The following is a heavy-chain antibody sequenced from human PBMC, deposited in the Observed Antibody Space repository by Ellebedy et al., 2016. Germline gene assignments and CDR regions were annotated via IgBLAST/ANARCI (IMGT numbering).Heavy chain of an antibody. CDR2: INHSGST. CDR1: GGSISSYY. CDR3: ARGSSTRVVVVAATEFDY. V-gene: IGHV4-34*01. J-gene: IGHJ4*02. Sequence: GSLRLSXTVSGGSISSYYWSWIRQPPGKGLGWIGEINHSGSTNYNPSLKSRVTISVDTSKNQFSLKLSSVTAADTAVYYCARGSSTRVVVVAATEFDYWGQGTLVTVSS. D-gene: IGHD2-15*01.